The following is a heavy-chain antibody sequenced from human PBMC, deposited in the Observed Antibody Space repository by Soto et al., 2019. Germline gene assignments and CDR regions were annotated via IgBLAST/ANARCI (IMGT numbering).Heavy chain of an antibody. CDR1: GFTFSNAC. J-gene: IGHJ5*02. Sequence: GGSLRLSCAASGFTFSNACMSWVRQAPWKGLEWVGRIKSKTDGGTTDYAAPVKGRFTISRDDSKNTLYLQMNSLKTEDTAVYYFTTARLVFWGGYYQGNWFAPGARGPLVLVSS. CDR2: IKSKTDGGTT. CDR3: TTARLVFWGGYYQGNWFAP. V-gene: IGHV3-15*01. D-gene: IGHD3-3*01.